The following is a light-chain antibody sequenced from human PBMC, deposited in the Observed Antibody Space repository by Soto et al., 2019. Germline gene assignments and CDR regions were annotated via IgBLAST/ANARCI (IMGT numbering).Light chain of an antibody. Sequence: IQMTQSPSSLSASVGARVTITCRSSQGITSAIAWYRQRPGMAPELLIYDVSTLASGVTSRFSGSGSGTDFIITISALKTEDFATYYWQQYSTETLAFGGGTMVDIK. J-gene: IGKJ4*01. V-gene: IGKV1-13*02. CDR2: DVS. CDR3: QQYSTETLA. CDR1: QGITSA.